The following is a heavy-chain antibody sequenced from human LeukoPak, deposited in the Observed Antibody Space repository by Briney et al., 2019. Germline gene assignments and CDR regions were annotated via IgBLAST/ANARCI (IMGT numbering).Heavy chain of an antibody. J-gene: IGHJ4*02. CDR2: IYYSGST. CDR3: ARIHRYCSGGACYVLDN. Sequence: SETLSLTCTVSGGSISSYYWSWIRQPPGKGLEWIGYIYYSGSTNYNPSLKSRVTISVDTSKNQFSLKLSSVTAADTAVYYCARIHRYCSGGACYVLDNWGQGTLVAVSS. D-gene: IGHD2-15*01. V-gene: IGHV4-59*01. CDR1: GGSISSYY.